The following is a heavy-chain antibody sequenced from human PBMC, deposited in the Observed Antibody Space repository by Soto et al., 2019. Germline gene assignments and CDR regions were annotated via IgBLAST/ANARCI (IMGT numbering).Heavy chain of an antibody. Sequence: PGGSLRLSCAASGFTVSSNYMSWVRQAPGKGLEWVSVIYSGGSTYYADSVKGRFTISRDNSKNTLYLQMNSLRAEDTAVYYCAKVDTALKYDAFDIWGQGTMVTVSS. CDR2: IYSGGST. V-gene: IGHV3-53*01. D-gene: IGHD5-18*01. CDR1: GFTVSSNY. J-gene: IGHJ3*02. CDR3: AKVDTALKYDAFDI.